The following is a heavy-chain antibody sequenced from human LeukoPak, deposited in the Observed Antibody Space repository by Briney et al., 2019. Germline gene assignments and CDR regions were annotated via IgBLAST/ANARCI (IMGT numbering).Heavy chain of an antibody. CDR3: ARSPGILGANYFDY. Sequence: PGGSLRLSCAASGFTFSSYAMSWVRQAPGKGLEWVAVISYDGSTKNYADSVKGRFTISRDNSKNTLNLQMNSLRAEDTAVYYCARSPGILGANYFDYWGQGTLVTVSS. J-gene: IGHJ4*02. CDR2: ISYDGSTK. D-gene: IGHD1-26*01. V-gene: IGHV3-30*03. CDR1: GFTFSSYA.